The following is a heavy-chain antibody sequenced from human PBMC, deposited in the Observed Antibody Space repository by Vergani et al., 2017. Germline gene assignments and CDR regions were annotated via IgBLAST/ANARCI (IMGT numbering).Heavy chain of an antibody. D-gene: IGHD2-2*01. V-gene: IGHV3-33*01. Sequence: QVQLVESGGGVVQPGRSLRLSCAASGFTFSSYGMHWVRQAPGKGLEWVAVIWYVGSNKYYADSVKGRFTISRDNSKNTLYLQMNSLRAEDKAVYYCARVGLRYCSSTSCYWGWFDPWGQGTLVTVSS. J-gene: IGHJ5*02. CDR2: IWYVGSNK. CDR3: ARVGLRYCSSTSCYWGWFDP. CDR1: GFTFSSYG.